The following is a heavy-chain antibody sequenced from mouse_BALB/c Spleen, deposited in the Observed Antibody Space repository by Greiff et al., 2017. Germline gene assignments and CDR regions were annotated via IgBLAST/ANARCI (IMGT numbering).Heavy chain of an antibody. CDR2: IYPGNSDT. V-gene: IGHV1-5*01. CDR1: GYTFTSYW. D-gene: IGHD2-3*01. J-gene: IGHJ2*01. Sequence: VQLKQSGTVLARPGASVKMSCKASGYTFTSYWMHWVKQRPGQGLEWIGAIYPGNSDTSYNQKFKGKAKLTAVTSTSTAYMELSSLTNEDSAVYYCTGIYDGYYNYFDYWGQGTTLTVSS. CDR3: TGIYDGYYNYFDY.